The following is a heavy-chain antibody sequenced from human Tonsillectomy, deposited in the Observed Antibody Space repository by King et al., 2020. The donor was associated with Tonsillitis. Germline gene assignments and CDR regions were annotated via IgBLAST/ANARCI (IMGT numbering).Heavy chain of an antibody. CDR2: IAYDGKNK. CDR3: AVRRDCSDSNCYNAFYI. J-gene: IGHJ3*02. CDR1: AFTFRTYV. Sequence: VQLVESGGGVVQPGTSLRLSCEVSAFTFRTYVLDWVRQAPGKGLEWVAVIAYDGKNKVYAESVKGRVTISRDNSKNTLFMQLNSLRPEDTAVYYCAVRRDCSDSNCYNAFYIWGQGTMVTVSS. V-gene: IGHV3-30*04. D-gene: IGHD2-2*02.